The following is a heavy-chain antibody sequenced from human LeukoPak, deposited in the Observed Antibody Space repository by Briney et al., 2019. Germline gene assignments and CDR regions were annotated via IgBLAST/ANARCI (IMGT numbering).Heavy chain of an antibody. CDR1: GFTFSNAW. V-gene: IGHV3-15*01. CDR2: IKSKTDGGTT. Sequence: GGSLRLPCAASGFTFSNAWMSWVRQAPGKGLEWVGRIKSKTDGGTTDYAAPVKGRFTISRDDSKNTLYLQMNSLRVEDTAVYYCAKGHSAHGTGFDCWGQGTLVAVSS. CDR3: AKGHSAHGTGFDC. D-gene: IGHD1-14*01. J-gene: IGHJ4*02.